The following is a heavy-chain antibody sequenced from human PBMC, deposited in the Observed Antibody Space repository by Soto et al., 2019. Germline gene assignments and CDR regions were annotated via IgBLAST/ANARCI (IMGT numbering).Heavy chain of an antibody. CDR1: GFPFEGYA. V-gene: IGHV3-9*01. D-gene: IGHD6-19*01. CDR2: ISWNSGSI. CDR3: VKDIHEQWLVSHFEY. J-gene: IGHJ4*02. Sequence: EVQLVESGGGSVRPGRSRRLFCFASGFPFEGYALTWVRQFPGKGLEWVSGISWNSGSIGYEDSVKGRFTISRDNAQKSLYLEMNSLRVEDTAFYYCVKDIHEQWLVSHFEYWGQGALVTVSS.